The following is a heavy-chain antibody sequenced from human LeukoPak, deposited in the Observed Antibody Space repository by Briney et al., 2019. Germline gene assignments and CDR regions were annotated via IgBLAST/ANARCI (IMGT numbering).Heavy chain of an antibody. Sequence: GRSLRLSCAASGFTFSSYGMHWVRQAPGKGLEWVAVIWYDGSNKYYADSVKGRSTISRDNSKNTLYLQMNSLRAEDTAVYYCVRGDILTGYYRSYYYYGMDVWGKGTTVTVSS. CDR3: VRGDILTGYYRSYYYYGMDV. D-gene: IGHD3-9*01. CDR1: GFTFSSYG. J-gene: IGHJ6*04. CDR2: IWYDGSNK. V-gene: IGHV3-33*01.